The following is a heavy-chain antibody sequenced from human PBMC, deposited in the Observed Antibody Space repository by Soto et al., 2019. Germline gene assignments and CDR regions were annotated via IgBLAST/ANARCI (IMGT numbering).Heavy chain of an antibody. CDR1: GFTFGNYG. CDR3: ARGPQSLFDY. CDR2: IWFDGNKQ. J-gene: IGHJ4*02. Sequence: PGGSLRLSCAASGFTFGNYGMHWVRQAPGKGLEWVAVIWFDGNKQHYADPVKGRFTISRDNSKNTLYVQMTSLRAEDTAVYYGARGPQSLFDYWGQGTLVTVSS. V-gene: IGHV3-33*01.